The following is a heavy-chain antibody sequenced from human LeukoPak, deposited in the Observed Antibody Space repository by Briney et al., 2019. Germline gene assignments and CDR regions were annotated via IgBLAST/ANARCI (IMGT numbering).Heavy chain of an antibody. CDR1: GFTFSGSA. Sequence: GGSLRLSCAASGFTFSGSAMHWVRQAYGEGLEWVGRIRNRANSYATSYDVSVKGRFTISRDDSKNTAYLQMNSLKTEDTAMYYCTRRYYHDSSGYQSDFWGQGTLVTVSS. CDR3: TRRYYHDSSGYQSDF. D-gene: IGHD3-22*01. J-gene: IGHJ4*02. V-gene: IGHV3-73*01. CDR2: IRNRANSYAT.